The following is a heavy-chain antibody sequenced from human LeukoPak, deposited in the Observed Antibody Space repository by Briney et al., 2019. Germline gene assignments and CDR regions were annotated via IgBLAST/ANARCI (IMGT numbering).Heavy chain of an antibody. CDR3: ARGGYHAYYLDY. V-gene: IGHV3-30-3*01. Sequence: GRSLRLSCAASGFTFSSYAMHWVRQAPGKGLEWVAVISYDGSNKYYADSVKGRFTISRDNSKNTLYLQMNSLRAEDTAVYYCARGGYHAYYLDYWGQGSLVTVSS. CDR1: GFTFSSYA. D-gene: IGHD5-18*01. J-gene: IGHJ4*02. CDR2: ISYDGSNK.